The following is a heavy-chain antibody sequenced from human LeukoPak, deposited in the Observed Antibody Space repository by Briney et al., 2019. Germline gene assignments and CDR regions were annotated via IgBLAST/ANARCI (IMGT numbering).Heavy chain of an antibody. V-gene: IGHV3-23*01. CDR2: ISGSGGST. J-gene: IGHJ4*02. CDR1: GFTFSSYA. CDR3: ARDVEDSSSYSSG. Sequence: PGGSLRLSCAASGFTFSSYAMSWVRQAPGKGLEWVSAISGSGGSTYYADSVKGRFTISRDNSKNTLYLQMNSLRAEDTAVYYCARDVEDSSSYSSGWGQGTLVTVSS. D-gene: IGHD6-6*01.